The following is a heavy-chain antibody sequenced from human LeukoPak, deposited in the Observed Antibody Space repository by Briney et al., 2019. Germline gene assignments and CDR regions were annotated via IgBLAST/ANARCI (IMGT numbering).Heavy chain of an antibody. J-gene: IGHJ2*01. CDR3: AGMWYDSSGYHPDWYFDL. Sequence: SETLSLTCTVSGGSISSYYWTWIRQPPGKGLEWIGSIYHSGSTYYNPSLKSRVTISVDTSKNQFSLKLSSVTAADTAVYYCAGMWYDSSGYHPDWYFDLWGRGTLVTVSS. V-gene: IGHV4-59*04. CDR1: GGSISSYY. CDR2: IYHSGST. D-gene: IGHD3-22*01.